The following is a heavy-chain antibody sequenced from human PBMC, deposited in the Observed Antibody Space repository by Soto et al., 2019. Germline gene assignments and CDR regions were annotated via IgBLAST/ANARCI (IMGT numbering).Heavy chain of an antibody. Sequence: EVQLVESGGDLVQPGGSLRLSCAASGFIFSDYTMTWVRQAPGRGLEFVSHISSSGDAIFYADSVKGRFTVSRDNAKNSLYRQMNSLRDDDSAVYFWARDHGGSTWFVGVYYFFGMDVWGQGTAVTVSS. D-gene: IGHD6-13*01. CDR2: ISSSGDAI. V-gene: IGHV3-48*02. CDR3: ARDHGGSTWFVGVYYFFGMDV. CDR1: GFIFSDYT. J-gene: IGHJ6*02.